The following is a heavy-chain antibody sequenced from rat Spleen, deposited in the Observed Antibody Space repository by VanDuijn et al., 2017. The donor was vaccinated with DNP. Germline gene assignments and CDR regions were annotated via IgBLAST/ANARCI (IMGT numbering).Heavy chain of an antibody. Sequence: EVRLQESGPGLVKPSQSLSLTCSVTGYSITSNYWGWIRKFPGNEMEWMGYISYSGSTSYNPSLKSRLSITRDTSKNQFFLQLNSVTTEDTATYYCARWYRAFDYWGQGVMVTVSS. V-gene: IGHV3-1*01. CDR1: GYSITSNY. CDR3: ARWYRAFDY. D-gene: IGHD1-5*01. CDR2: ISYSGST. J-gene: IGHJ2*01.